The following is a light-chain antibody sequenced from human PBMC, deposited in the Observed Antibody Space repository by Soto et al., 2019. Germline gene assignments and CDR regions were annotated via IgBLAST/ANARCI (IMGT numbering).Light chain of an antibody. V-gene: IGLV2-14*01. J-gene: IGLJ1*01. CDR3: SSYTSGSLRV. CDR1: SSDVGGYNY. CDR2: EVS. Sequence: QSVLTQPPSVSGAPGQRVTISCTGTSSDVGGYNYVSWYQHHPGKAPKLLIYEVSYRPSGVSDRFSGSKSANTASLTISGLQAEDEADYYCSSYTSGSLRVFGTGTKVTVL.